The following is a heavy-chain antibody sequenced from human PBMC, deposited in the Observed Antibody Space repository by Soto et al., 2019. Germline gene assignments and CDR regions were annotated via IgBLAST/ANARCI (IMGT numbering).Heavy chain of an antibody. CDR2: IWYDGSNK. J-gene: IGHJ5*02. Sequence: ESGGGVVQPGRSLRLSCAASGFTFSSYGMHWVRQAPGKGLEWVAVIWYDGSNKYYADSVKGRFTISRDNSKNTLYLQMNSLRAEDTAVYYCARETYSGSYSGNWFDPWGQGTLVTVSS. CDR1: GFTFSSYG. CDR3: ARETYSGSYSGNWFDP. D-gene: IGHD1-26*01. V-gene: IGHV3-33*01.